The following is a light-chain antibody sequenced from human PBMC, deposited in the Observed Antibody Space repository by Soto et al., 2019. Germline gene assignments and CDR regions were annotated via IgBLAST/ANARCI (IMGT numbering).Light chain of an antibody. CDR1: STDVGGYNY. CDR2: EVN. V-gene: IGLV2-14*01. J-gene: IGLJ3*02. CDR3: SSYTRSATLGV. Sequence: QSALTQPASVSGSPGQSITISCTGTSTDVGGYNYVSWYQQHPGKAPKLMIYEVNNRPSGVSDRFSGSKSGNTASLTISGLQAEDEAAYYCSSYTRSATLGVFGGGTKVTVL.